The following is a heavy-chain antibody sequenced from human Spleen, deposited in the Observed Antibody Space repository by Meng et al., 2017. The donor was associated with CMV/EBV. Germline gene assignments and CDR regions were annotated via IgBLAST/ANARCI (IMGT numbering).Heavy chain of an antibody. CDR1: GFTFSSYA. V-gene: IGHV3-23*01. Sequence: AASGFTFSSYAMSWVRQAPGKGLEWVSAISGSGGSTYYADSLKGRFTISRDNSRNTLYLQMNSLRADDTAVYYCAKGRRDGYAELDYWGQGTLVTVSS. CDR2: ISGSGGST. CDR3: AKGRRDGYAELDY. D-gene: IGHD5-24*01. J-gene: IGHJ4*02.